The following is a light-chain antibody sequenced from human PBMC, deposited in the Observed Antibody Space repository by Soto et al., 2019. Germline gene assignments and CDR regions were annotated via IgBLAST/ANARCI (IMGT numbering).Light chain of an antibody. J-gene: IGKJ1*01. V-gene: IGKV3-20*01. CDR1: QSISSSY. Sequence: EIVLTQSPGTLSLSPGERATLSCRASQSISSSYLAWYQQKPGQASRPLIYGASSRATGIPDRFSGSGSGTDFTLTISRLEPEDFAVYYCQQYVSSPWTLGQGTKVDSK. CDR2: GAS. CDR3: QQYVSSPWT.